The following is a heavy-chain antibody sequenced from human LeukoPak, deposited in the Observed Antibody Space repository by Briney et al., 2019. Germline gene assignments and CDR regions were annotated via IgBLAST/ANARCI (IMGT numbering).Heavy chain of an antibody. CDR1: GFSVSTNY. CDR3: ARDRVEQQLIDY. CDR2: ISSSGSTI. Sequence: GGSLRLSCEASGFSVSTNYMSWVRQAPGKGLEWVSYISSSGSTIYYADSVKGRFTISRDNAKNSLYLQMNSLRAEDTAVYYCARDRVEQQLIDYWGQGTLVTVSS. D-gene: IGHD6-13*01. J-gene: IGHJ4*02. V-gene: IGHV3-11*04.